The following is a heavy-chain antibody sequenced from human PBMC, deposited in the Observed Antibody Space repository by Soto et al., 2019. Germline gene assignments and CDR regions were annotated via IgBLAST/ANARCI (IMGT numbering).Heavy chain of an antibody. CDR2: IYPGDSDT. CDR3: ARLESDYNWKTRGYYYYMDV. J-gene: IGHJ6*03. Sequence: GESLKISCKGSGYSITSHWIGWVRQMPGKGLEWMGIIYPGDSDTRYSPSFQDQVTISADKSISTAYLQWSSLKASDTAIYYCARLESDYNWKTRGYYYYMDVWGKGTTVTVSS. D-gene: IGHD1-20*01. V-gene: IGHV5-51*01. CDR1: GYSITSHW.